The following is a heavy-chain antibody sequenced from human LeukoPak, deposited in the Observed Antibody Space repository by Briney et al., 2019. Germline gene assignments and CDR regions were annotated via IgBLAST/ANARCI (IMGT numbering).Heavy chain of an antibody. D-gene: IGHD3-22*01. CDR2: INYSGST. CDR1: GGFTRSYY. V-gene: IGHV4-59*12. Sequence: SETLSLTCIVSGGFTRSYYWNWIRQSPGKGLEWIGYINYSGSTNYNPSLKSRVTTSVDTSKNQFSLKLSSVTAADTAVYYCARADYYDSSGPQILFDYWGQGTLVTVSS. J-gene: IGHJ4*02. CDR3: ARADYYDSSGPQILFDY.